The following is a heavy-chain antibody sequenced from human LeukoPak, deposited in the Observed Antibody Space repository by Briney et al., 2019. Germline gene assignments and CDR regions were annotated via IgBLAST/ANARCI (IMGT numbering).Heavy chain of an antibody. Sequence: PSETLSLTCAVYGGSFSGYYWSWIRQPPGKGLEWIGEINHSGSTNYNPSLKSRVTISVDTSKNQFSLKLSSVTAADTAVYYCARDKCRGCYSSFDYWGQGTLVTVSS. CDR2: INHSGST. CDR1: GGSFSGYY. CDR3: ARDKCRGCYSSFDY. V-gene: IGHV4-34*01. J-gene: IGHJ4*02. D-gene: IGHD2-21*02.